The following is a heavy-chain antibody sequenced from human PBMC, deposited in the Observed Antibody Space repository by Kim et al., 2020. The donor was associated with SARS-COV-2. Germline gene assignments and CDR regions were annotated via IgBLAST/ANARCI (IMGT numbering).Heavy chain of an antibody. CDR3: ARALAVATWWNAFDI. D-gene: IGHD5-12*01. V-gene: IGHV1-69*01. Sequence: QKFQGRVTITADESTSTAYMELSSLRSEDTAVYYCARALAVATWWNAFDIWGQGTMVTVSS. J-gene: IGHJ3*02.